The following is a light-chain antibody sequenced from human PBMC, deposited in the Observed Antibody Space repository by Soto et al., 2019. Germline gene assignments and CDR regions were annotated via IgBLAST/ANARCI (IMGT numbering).Light chain of an antibody. CDR3: MQGTHWPWT. V-gene: IGKV2-30*01. J-gene: IGKJ1*01. Sequence: DVVMTQSPLSLPVTLGQRASLSCRSSQNLVYSDGNVYLNWFHQRPGQSPRRLIYDVSQRDSGVPERFSGSGSGTAFTLTISRVEAEDVGVYYCMQGTHWPWTFGQGTKVEIK. CDR2: DVS. CDR1: QNLVYSDGNVY.